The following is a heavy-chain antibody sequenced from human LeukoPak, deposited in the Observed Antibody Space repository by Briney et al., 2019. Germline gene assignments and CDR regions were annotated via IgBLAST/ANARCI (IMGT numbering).Heavy chain of an antibody. CDR3: AKDLGRYYYDSSGPLDV. CDR1: GFTFSSYA. D-gene: IGHD3-22*01. Sequence: GGSLRLSCAASGFTFSSYAMHWVRQAPGKGLEWVAVISYDGSNKYYADSVKGRFTISRDNSKNTLYLQMNSLRAEDTAVYYCAKDLGRYYYDSSGPLDVWGKGTTVTISS. V-gene: IGHV3-30*04. J-gene: IGHJ6*04. CDR2: ISYDGSNK.